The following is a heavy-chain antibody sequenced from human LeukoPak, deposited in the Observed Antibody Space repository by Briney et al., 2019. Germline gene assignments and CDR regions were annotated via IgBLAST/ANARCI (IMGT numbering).Heavy chain of an antibody. Sequence: SQTLSLTCAISGDSVSSNSAAWNWIRHPPSRGLEWLGRTYYRSKWYNDYAVSVESRITINPDTSKNQFSLQLNSVTPEDTAVYYCARDGAWGAYPLCAFDIWGQGTMVTVCS. V-gene: IGHV6-1*01. J-gene: IGHJ3*02. CDR2: TYYRSKWYN. CDR1: GDSVSSNSAA. CDR3: ARDGAWGAYPLCAFDI. D-gene: IGHD3-16*01.